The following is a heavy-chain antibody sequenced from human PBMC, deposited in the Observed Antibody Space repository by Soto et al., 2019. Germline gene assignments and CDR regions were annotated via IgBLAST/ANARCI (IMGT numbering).Heavy chain of an antibody. CDR2: IIPMRGRT. V-gene: IGHV1-46*01. CDR3: ANRGYSYGFVIY. CDR1: GYTFTSYY. J-gene: IGHJ4*02. D-gene: IGHD5-18*01. Sequence: ASVKVSCKASGYTFTSYYMHWVRQAPGQGLEWMGRIIPMRGRTNYAQKFQGRVTITADKSTSTAYMELSSLRSEDTAVYYCANRGYSYGFVIYWGQGTLVTVSS.